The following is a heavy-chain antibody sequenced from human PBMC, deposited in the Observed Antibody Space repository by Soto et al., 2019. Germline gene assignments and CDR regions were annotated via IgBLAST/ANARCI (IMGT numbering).Heavy chain of an antibody. D-gene: IGHD4-17*01. CDR2: IYYSGST. CDR3: ARVSARRGPYGDFHWFDP. V-gene: IGHV4-31*03. CDR1: GGSISSGGYY. J-gene: IGHJ5*02. Sequence: QVQLQESGPGLVKPSQTLSLTCTVSGGSISSGGYYWSWIRQHPGKVLEWIGYIYYSGSTYYNPSLKSRVTISVDTSKNQFSLKLSSVTAADTAVYYCARVSARRGPYGDFHWFDPWGQGTLVTVSS.